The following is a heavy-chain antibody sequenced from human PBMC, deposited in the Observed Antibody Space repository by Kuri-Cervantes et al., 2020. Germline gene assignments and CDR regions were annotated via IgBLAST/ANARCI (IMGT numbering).Heavy chain of an antibody. Sequence: GESLKISCAASGFTFSSYDMHWVRQATGKGLEWVSAIGTAGDTYYPGSVKGRFTISRENAKNSLYLQMNSLRAEDTAVYYCARDHVVVPAAPFDYWGQGNLVNVSS. V-gene: IGHV3-13*01. CDR1: GFTFSSYD. CDR3: ARDHVVVPAAPFDY. CDR2: IGTAGDT. J-gene: IGHJ4*02. D-gene: IGHD2-2*01.